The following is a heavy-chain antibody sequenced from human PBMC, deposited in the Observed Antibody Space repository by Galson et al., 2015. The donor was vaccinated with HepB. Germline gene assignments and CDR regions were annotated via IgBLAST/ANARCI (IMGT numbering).Heavy chain of an antibody. CDR3: ARLLSLVVPTPYQYNGMDV. Sequence: SETLSLTCTVSGGSISSRTSYWAWIRQPPGKGLEWIGSIYYSGTTYYNPSLKSRVTMSVDTSRTQFSLRLTSVTAADTAVYYCARLLSLVVPTPYQYNGMDVWGQGTTVTVSS. V-gene: IGHV4-39*01. J-gene: IGHJ6*02. CDR1: GGSISSRTSY. D-gene: IGHD4/OR15-4a*01. CDR2: IYYSGTT.